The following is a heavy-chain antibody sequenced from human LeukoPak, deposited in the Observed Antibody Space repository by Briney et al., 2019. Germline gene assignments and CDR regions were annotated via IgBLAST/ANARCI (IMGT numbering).Heavy chain of an antibody. CDR1: GFTFGDYA. D-gene: IGHD2-15*01. Sequence: QPGRSLRLSCTTSGFTFGDYAMSWFRQAPGKGLEWVGFIRSKAYGGTTEYAASVKGRFTISRDDSKSIAYLEMNSLKTEDTAEYSCTRGYCSGGSCFRAFDIWGQGTMVTVSS. CDR3: TRGYCSGGSCFRAFDI. J-gene: IGHJ3*02. V-gene: IGHV3-49*03. CDR2: IRSKAYGGTT.